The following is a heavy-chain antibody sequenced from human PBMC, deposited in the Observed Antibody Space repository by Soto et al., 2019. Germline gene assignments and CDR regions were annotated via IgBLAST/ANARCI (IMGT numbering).Heavy chain of an antibody. CDR3: VGGRDYYGSGSSYLLQYFDY. Sequence: SETLSLTCTVSGGSIITSDHYWGWIRQPPGKGLEWIGSIYYSGSTYYSPSLKSRVTISVDTSKNQFSLRLSSVTATDTAVYYCVGGRDYYGSGSSYLLQYFDYWGQGALVTVSS. J-gene: IGHJ4*02. D-gene: IGHD3-10*01. V-gene: IGHV4-39*01. CDR2: IYYSGST. CDR1: GGSIITSDHY.